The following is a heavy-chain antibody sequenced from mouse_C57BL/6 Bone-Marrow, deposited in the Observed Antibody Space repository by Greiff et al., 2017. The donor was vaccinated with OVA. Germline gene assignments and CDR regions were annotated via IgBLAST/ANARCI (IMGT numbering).Heavy chain of an antibody. CDR2: INPGSGGT. Sequence: QVQLQQSGAELVRPGPSVKVSCKASGYAFTNYLIEWVKQRPGQGLEWIGVINPGSGGTNYNEKFKGTATLTADKSSSTAYMQLSSLTSEDSAVYFCARGYGNIFAYWGQGTLVTVSA. CDR1: GYAFTNYL. CDR3: ARGYGNIFAY. J-gene: IGHJ3*01. D-gene: IGHD2-10*02. V-gene: IGHV1-54*01.